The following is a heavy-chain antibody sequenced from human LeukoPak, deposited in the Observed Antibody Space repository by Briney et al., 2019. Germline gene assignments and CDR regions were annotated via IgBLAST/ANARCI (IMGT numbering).Heavy chain of an antibody. CDR2: INSDGSST. J-gene: IGHJ5*02. D-gene: IGHD3-22*01. CDR3: AREARLYYYDSSGYSP. CDR1: GFTFSSYW. Sequence: PGGSLRLSCAASGFTFSSYWMHWVRQAPGKGLVWVSRINSDGSSTSYADSVKGRFTISRDNAKNSLYLQMNSLRAEDTAVYYCAREARLYYYDSSGYSPWGQGTLVTVSS. V-gene: IGHV3-74*01.